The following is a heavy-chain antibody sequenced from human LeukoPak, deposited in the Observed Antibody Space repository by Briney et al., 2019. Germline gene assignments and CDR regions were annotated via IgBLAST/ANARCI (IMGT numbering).Heavy chain of an antibody. CDR2: ISDSGGST. V-gene: IGHV3-23*01. CDR1: GFTFSGYA. D-gene: IGHD6-19*01. CDR3: AKAVAGYYYYGMDV. J-gene: IGHJ6*04. Sequence: GGSLGLSCAASGFTFSGYAMSWVRQAPGKGLEWVSTISDSGGSTYYAVSVKGRFTISRDNSKNTLYLQMNSLRAEDTAVYYCAKAVAGYYYYGMDVWGKGTTVTVSS.